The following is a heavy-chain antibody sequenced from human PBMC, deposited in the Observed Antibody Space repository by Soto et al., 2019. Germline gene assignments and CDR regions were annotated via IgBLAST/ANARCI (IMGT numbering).Heavy chain of an antibody. J-gene: IGHJ4*01. CDR3: ARGEQYSGRIFDY. V-gene: IGHV6-1*01. Sequence: SQTLSLTCAITGDSVSSNSAGWSWVRQSPSRGLEWLGRTYCRSKWYYEYAVSVRGRIAINPDTSKNQYSLQLNSATPEDTAVYFCARGEQYSGRIFDYWGQGTLVTVSS. CDR1: GDSVSSNSAG. CDR2: TYCRSKWYY. D-gene: IGHD1-26*01.